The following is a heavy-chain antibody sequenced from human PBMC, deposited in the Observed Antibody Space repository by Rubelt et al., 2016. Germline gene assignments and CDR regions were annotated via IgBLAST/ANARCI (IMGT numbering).Heavy chain of an antibody. Sequence: RGGSLRLSCAVSGFSFSSYAMHWVRQAPGKGLEYVSGISSNGGSTYHADSVKGRFTISRDNSKNTLYLQMGSLRAEDTAVYFCARVATTMGHYYYYGMDVWGQGTTVTVSS. CDR2: ISSNGGST. J-gene: IGHJ6*02. D-gene: IGHD5-18*01. V-gene: IGHV3-64*02. CDR1: GFSFSSYA. CDR3: ARVATTMGHYYYYGMDV.